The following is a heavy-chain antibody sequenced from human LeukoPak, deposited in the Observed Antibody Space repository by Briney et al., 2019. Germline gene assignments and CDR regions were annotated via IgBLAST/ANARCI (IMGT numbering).Heavy chain of an antibody. CDR3: AREVVPAAHDAFDI. Sequence: GGSLRLSCAASGFTFSSYSRNWVRQAPGKGLEWVSSISSSSSYIYYADSVMGRFTISRDNAKNSLYLQMNSLRAEDTAVYYCAREVVPAAHDAFDIWGQGAMVTVSS. CDR2: ISSSSSYI. J-gene: IGHJ3*02. CDR1: GFTFSSYS. V-gene: IGHV3-21*01. D-gene: IGHD2-2*01.